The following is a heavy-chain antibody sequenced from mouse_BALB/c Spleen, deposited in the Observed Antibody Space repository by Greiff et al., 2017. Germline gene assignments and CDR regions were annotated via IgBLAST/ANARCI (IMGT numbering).Heavy chain of an antibody. CDR1: GFSLTSYG. J-gene: IGHJ4*01. D-gene: IGHD2-4*01. CDR2: IWAGGST. CDR3: ARELRRGGLAMDY. V-gene: IGHV2-9*02. Sequence: QVQLQQSGPGLVAPSQSLSITCTVSGFSLTSYGVHWVRQPPGKGLEWLGVIWAGGSTNYNSALMSRLSISKDNSKSQVFLKMNSLQTDDTAMYYCARELRRGGLAMDYWGRGTSVTVSS.